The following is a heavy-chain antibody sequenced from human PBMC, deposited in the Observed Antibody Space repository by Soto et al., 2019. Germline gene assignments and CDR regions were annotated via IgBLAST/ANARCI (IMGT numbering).Heavy chain of an antibody. J-gene: IGHJ4*02. V-gene: IGHV1-24*01. CDR1: GYTLTELS. Sequence: GASLKVSCKFSGYTLTELSMHWVRQAPGKGLEWMGGFDPEDGETIYAQKFQGRVTMTEDTSTDTAYMELSSLRAEDTAMYYCARTVCRGASCYSDFWGQGTLVTVSS. D-gene: IGHD2-2*02. CDR3: ARTVCRGASCYSDF. CDR2: FDPEDGET.